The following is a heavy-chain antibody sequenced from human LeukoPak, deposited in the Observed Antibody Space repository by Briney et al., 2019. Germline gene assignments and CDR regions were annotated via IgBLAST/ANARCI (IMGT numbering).Heavy chain of an antibody. Sequence: PSETLSLTCSVSGGFNTHYYWSWIRQPPGKGLEWIGYFYHSGSTNYNPSLKSRVTISVDTSKNHFSLKLSSVTAADTAVYYCARQSFAPFQVGPETPIESWGQGTLVTVSS. V-gene: IGHV4-59*08. D-gene: IGHD1-26*01. CDR2: FYHSGST. J-gene: IGHJ4*02. CDR3: ARQSFAPFQVGPETPIES. CDR1: GGFNTHYY.